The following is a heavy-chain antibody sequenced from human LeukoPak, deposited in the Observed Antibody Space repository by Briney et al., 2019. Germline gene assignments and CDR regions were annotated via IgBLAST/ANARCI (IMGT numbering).Heavy chain of an antibody. D-gene: IGHD6-25*01. CDR1: GGSISSYY. Sequence: PSETLSLTCTVSGGSISSYYWSWIRQPPGKGLEWIGDIYDSGSTNYNPSLKSRVTISVDTSKNQFSLKLSSVTAADTAVYYCAREWSSGWAEFDYWDQGTLVTVSS. CDR2: IYDSGST. V-gene: IGHV4-59*01. J-gene: IGHJ4*02. CDR3: AREWSSGWAEFDY.